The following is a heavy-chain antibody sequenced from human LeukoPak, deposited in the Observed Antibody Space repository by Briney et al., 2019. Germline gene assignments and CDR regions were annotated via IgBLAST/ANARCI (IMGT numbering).Heavy chain of an antibody. CDR1: GYTFTSYD. CDR2: MNPNSGNT. CDR3: ARGRRELPSLCYYMDV. D-gene: IGHD1-26*01. V-gene: IGHV1-8*03. Sequence: ASVKVSCKASGYTFTSYDINWVRQATGQGLEWMGWMNPNSGNTGYAQKFQGRVTITRNTSISTAYMELNSLRSEDTAVYYCARGRRELPSLCYYMDVWGKGTTVTVPS. J-gene: IGHJ6*03.